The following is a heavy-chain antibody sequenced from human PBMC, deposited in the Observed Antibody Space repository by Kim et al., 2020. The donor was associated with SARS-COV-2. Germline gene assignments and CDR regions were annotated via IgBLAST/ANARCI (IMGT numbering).Heavy chain of an antibody. D-gene: IGHD3-10*01. CDR2: IYSGGST. CDR1: GFTVSSNY. CDR3: ARDPDGFGHINDDY. Sequence: GGSLRLSCAASGFTVSSNYMSWVRQAPGKGLEWVSVIYSGGSTYYADSVKGRFTISRDNYKNTLYLQMNSQRAEDTAVYYCARDPDGFGHINDDYWGQGTLVTVSS. J-gene: IGHJ4*02. V-gene: IGHV3-66*01.